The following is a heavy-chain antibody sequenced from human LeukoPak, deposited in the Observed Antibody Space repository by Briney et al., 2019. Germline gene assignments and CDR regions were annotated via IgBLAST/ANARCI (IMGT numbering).Heavy chain of an antibody. Sequence: GASVKVSCKASGYTFTGYYMHWVRQAPGQGLEWMGWINPNSGGTNYAQKFQGRVTMTRDTSTSTVYMELSSLRSEDTAVYYCARDTGITGTTYYMDVWGKGTTVTVSS. D-gene: IGHD1-7*01. CDR2: INPNSGGT. CDR3: ARDTGITGTTYYMDV. CDR1: GYTFTGYY. J-gene: IGHJ6*03. V-gene: IGHV1-2*02.